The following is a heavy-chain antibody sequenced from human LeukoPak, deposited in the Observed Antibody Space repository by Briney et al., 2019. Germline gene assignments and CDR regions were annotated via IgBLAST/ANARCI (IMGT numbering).Heavy chain of an antibody. V-gene: IGHV3-33*01. CDR1: GFTFKNYG. CDR2: IWYNGDNK. CDR3: ARDGLRAAKTMGLLFDS. Sequence: GGSLRLSCTSSGFTFKNYGFHWVQKTPNKGLEWVAVIWYNGDNKYYADSVKGRSTISRNNSKNTDYLQRSRLRDEDTAVYYCARDGLRAAKTMGLLFDSWGQETVVIAS. J-gene: IGHJ4*02. D-gene: IGHD3-10*01.